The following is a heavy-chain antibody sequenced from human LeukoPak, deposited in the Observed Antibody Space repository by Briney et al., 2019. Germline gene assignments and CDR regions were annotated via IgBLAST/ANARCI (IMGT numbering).Heavy chain of an antibody. CDR1: GYTFTSYG. V-gene: IGHV1-18*01. D-gene: IGHD1-26*01. Sequence: ASVKVSCKASGYTFTSYGISWVRQAPGQGLEWMGWISAYSGNTNYAQKLRGRVTMTTDTSTSTAYMELRSLRSDDTAVYYCARESGIVGSTGGDYWGQGTLVTVSS. CDR3: ARESGIVGSTGGDY. J-gene: IGHJ4*02. CDR2: ISAYSGNT.